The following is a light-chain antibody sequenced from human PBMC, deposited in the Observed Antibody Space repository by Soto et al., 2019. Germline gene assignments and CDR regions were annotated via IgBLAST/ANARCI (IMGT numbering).Light chain of an antibody. V-gene: IGKV3-11*01. CDR2: DAS. CDR1: QSIGNS. Sequence: TVLTQSPATLSLSPGDRATLSCRASQSIGNSLGWFQQKPGQAPRLLIDDASNRATGIPARFTGSGSGSDFTLIISSLEPEDFGVYYCRQRYNWPLTFGGGTKMEIK. J-gene: IGKJ4*01. CDR3: RQRYNWPLT.